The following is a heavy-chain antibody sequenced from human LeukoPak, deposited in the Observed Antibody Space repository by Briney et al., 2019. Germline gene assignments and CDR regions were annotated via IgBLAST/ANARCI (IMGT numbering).Heavy chain of an antibody. CDR3: ARGAAGYSYG. Sequence: TSETLSLTCTVSGGSISSYYWSWIRQPPGKGLEWIGHIYYSGSTNYNPSLKSRVTISIDTSKNQFSLRLSSVIAADTAVYYCARGAAGYSYGWGQGTLVTVS. J-gene: IGHJ4*02. CDR1: GGSISSYY. D-gene: IGHD5-18*01. V-gene: IGHV4-59*01. CDR2: IYYSGST.